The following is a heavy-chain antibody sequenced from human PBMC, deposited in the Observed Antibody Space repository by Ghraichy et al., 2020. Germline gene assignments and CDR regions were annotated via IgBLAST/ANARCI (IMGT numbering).Heavy chain of an antibody. CDR2: IDWDDDK. CDR3: ARISVVPAAIDYYYYMDV. Sequence: SGPTLVKPTQTLTLTCTFSGFSLSTSGMCVSWIRQPPGKALEWLARIDWDDDKYYSTSLKTRLTISKDTSKNQVVLTMTNMDPVDTATYYCARISVVPAAIDYYYYMDVWGKGTTVTVSS. D-gene: IGHD2-2*01. CDR1: GFSLSTSGMC. V-gene: IGHV2-70*11. J-gene: IGHJ6*03.